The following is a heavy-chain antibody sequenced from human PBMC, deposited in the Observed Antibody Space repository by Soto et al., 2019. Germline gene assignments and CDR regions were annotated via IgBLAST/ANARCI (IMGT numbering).Heavy chain of an antibody. V-gene: IGHV4-59*01. CDR2: IYYSGST. CDR3: ARGGDYSNYRANWFDP. CDR1: GGTIRGYY. D-gene: IGHD4-4*01. J-gene: IGHJ5*02. Sequence: SETLSLSCTVSGGTIRGYYWSWIRQTPGKGLEWIGYIYYSGSTNYNPSLKSRVTISVDTSKNQFSLKLSSVTAADTAVYYCARGGDYSNYRANWFDPWGQGAQVTVSS.